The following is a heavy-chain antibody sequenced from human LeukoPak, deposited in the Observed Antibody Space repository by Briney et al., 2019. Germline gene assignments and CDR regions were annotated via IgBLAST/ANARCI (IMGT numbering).Heavy chain of an antibody. CDR3: PRKYDSSGYFDY. CDR1: GFTFSSYG. D-gene: IGHD3-22*01. V-gene: IGHV3-30*03. CDR2: ISYDGSNK. Sequence: PGGSLRLSCAASGFTFSSYGMHWVRQAPGKGLEWVAVISYDGSNKYYADSVKGRFTISRDNSKNTLYLQMNSLRAEDTAVYYCPRKYDSSGYFDYWGRGTLVTVSS. J-gene: IGHJ4*02.